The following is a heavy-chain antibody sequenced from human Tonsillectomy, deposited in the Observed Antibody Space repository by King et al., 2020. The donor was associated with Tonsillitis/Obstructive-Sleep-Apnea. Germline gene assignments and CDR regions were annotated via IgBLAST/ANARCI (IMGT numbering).Heavy chain of an antibody. CDR2: IIPILGIA. V-gene: IGHV1-69*10. D-gene: IGHD3-3*01. Sequence: QLVQSGAEVKKPGSSVKVSCKASGGTFSSYAISWVRQAPGQGLEWMGGIIPILGIANYAQKFQGRVTITADKSTSTAYMELSSLRSEDTAVYYCARERVGVRFLELLSPRRGESYRHTPFFDYWGQGTLVTVSS. J-gene: IGHJ4*02. CDR1: GGTFSSYA. CDR3: ARERVGVRFLELLSPRRGESYRHTPFFDY.